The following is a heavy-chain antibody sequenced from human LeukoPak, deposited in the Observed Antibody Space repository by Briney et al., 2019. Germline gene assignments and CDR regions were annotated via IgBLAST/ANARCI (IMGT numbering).Heavy chain of an antibody. J-gene: IGHJ3*02. CDR2: IYYSGST. CDR3: ARGRYCSADICSGGDAFDI. V-gene: IGHV4-61*08. CDR1: GGSISSGGYY. D-gene: IGHD2-15*01. Sequence: SETLSPTCTVSGGSISSGGYYWSWIRQHPGKGLEWIGYIYYSGSTNYNPSLKSRVTMSVDTSKNQFSLKLSSVTAADTAVYYCARGRYCSADICSGGDAFDIWGQGTMVSVSS.